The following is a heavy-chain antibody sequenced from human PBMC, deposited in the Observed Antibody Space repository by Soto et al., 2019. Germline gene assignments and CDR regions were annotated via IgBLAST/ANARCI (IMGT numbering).Heavy chain of an antibody. D-gene: IGHD3-10*01. CDR1: GFTFSSYA. CDR3: VLPAERYGSVSYYSYGNLMPPYYYYGMDV. J-gene: IGHJ6*02. V-gene: IGHV3-23*01. CDR2: ISGSGGST. Sequence: GGSLRLSCAASGFTFSSYAMSWVRQAPGKGLEWVSAISGSGGSTYYADSVKGRFTISRDNSKNTLYLQMNSLRAEDTAVYYCVLPAERYGSVSYYSYGNLMPPYYYYGMDVWGQGTTVTVSS.